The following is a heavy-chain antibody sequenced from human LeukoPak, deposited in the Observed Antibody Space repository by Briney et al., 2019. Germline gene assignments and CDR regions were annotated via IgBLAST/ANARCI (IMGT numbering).Heavy chain of an antibody. CDR2: ISYDGSNK. CDR1: GFTFSSYG. Sequence: PGRSLRLSCAASGFTFSSYGMHWVRQAPGKGLKWVAVISYDGSNKYYADSVKGRFTTSRDNSKNTLYLQMNSLRAEDTAVYYCAKEGGKTSYYYYYYGMDVWGQGTTVTVSS. J-gene: IGHJ6*02. V-gene: IGHV3-30*18. D-gene: IGHD1-26*01. CDR3: AKEGGKTSYYYYYYGMDV.